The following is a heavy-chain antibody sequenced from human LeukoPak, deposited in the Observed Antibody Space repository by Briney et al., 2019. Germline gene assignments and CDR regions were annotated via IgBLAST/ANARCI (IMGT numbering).Heavy chain of an antibody. J-gene: IGHJ4*02. V-gene: IGHV3-7*01. CDR3: ARDGREVGVHDY. CDR2: INEDGSAK. D-gene: IGHD1-26*01. CDR1: GFTFSSYW. Sequence: GGSLRLSCAASGFTFSSYWMSWVRQGPGKGLEWVANINEDGSAKYYVDSVKGRFTISRDNAKNSLYLQMNSLRAEDTAVYYCARDGREVGVHDYWGQGTLVTVSS.